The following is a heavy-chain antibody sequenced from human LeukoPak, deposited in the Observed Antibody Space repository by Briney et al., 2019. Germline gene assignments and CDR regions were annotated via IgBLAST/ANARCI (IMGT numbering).Heavy chain of an antibody. D-gene: IGHD3-3*01. CDR1: GGTFSGYA. V-gene: IGHV1-69*13. Sequence: ASVKVSCKASGGTFSGYAISWVRQAPGQGLEWMGGIIPIFGTANYAQKFQGRVTITADESTSTAYMELSSLRSEDTAVYYCARDRSTIFGVVITARFDYWGQGTLVTVSS. CDR2: IIPIFGTA. J-gene: IGHJ4*02. CDR3: ARDRSTIFGVVITARFDY.